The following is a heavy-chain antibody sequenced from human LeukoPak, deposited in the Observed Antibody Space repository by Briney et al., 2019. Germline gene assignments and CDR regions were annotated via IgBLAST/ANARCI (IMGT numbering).Heavy chain of an antibody. CDR3: ARDLLPEAFDI. CDR1: GFTFDDDT. V-gene: IGHV3-43*01. CDR2: ISWDGGST. D-gene: IGHD3-22*01. J-gene: IGHJ3*02. Sequence: GGSLRPSCAASGFTFDDDTMHWVRQAPGKGLEWVSLISWDGGSTYYADSVKGRFTISRDNSKNSLYLQMNSLRTEDTAVYYCARDLLPEAFDIWGQGTMVTVSS.